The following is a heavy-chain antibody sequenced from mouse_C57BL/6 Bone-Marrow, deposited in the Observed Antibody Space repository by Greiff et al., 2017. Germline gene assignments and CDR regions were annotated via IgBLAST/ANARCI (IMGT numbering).Heavy chain of an antibody. J-gene: IGHJ2*01. V-gene: IGHV5-9-1*02. CDR3: TRGGYSNLHCY. CDR2: ISSGGDYI. CDR1: GFTFSSYS. Sequence: EVKLVESGEGLVQPGGSLKLSCAASGFTFSSYSMSWVRQTPEKRLEWVAYISSGGDYISYSYTLKGRFTISRDNARNTLYLQMSSLKSEETAMYYCTRGGYSNLHCYWGQGTTLTVSS. D-gene: IGHD2-5*01.